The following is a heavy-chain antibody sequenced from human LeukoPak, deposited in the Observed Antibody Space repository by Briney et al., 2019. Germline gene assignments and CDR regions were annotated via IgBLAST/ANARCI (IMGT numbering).Heavy chain of an antibody. CDR1: GYSISSGYY. CDR3: ARGPHY. J-gene: IGHJ4*02. CDR2: IYHSGST. V-gene: IGHV4-38-2*02. Sequence: SETLSLTCTVSGYSISSGYYWGWIRQPPGKGLEWIGSIYHSGSTNYNPSLKSRVTISVDTSKNQFSLKLSSVTAADTAVYYCARGPHYWGQGTLVTVSS.